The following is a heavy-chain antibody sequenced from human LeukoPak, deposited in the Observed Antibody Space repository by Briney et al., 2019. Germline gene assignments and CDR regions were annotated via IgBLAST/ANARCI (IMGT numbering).Heavy chain of an antibody. CDR3: VKHSGGVYGNSDY. CDR1: GFTFSSYA. Sequence: PGGSLRLSCVASGFTFSSYAVSWFRQAPREGLEWVSTVGRSGADTYYADSVRGRFTISKDSSKNTLQMNSLSAEDTAIYYCVKHSGGVYGNSDYWGQGILVTVSS. J-gene: IGHJ4*02. CDR2: VGRSGADT. V-gene: IGHV3-23*01. D-gene: IGHD1-1*01.